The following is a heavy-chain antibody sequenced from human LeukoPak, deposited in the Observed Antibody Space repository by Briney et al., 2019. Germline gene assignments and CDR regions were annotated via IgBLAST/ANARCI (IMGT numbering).Heavy chain of an antibody. V-gene: IGHV1-18*01. CDR1: GYTFTSYG. Sequence: ASVKVSCKASGYTFTSYGISWVRQAPGQGLEWMGWISAYNGNTNYAQKLQGRVTMTTDTSTSTAHMELRSLRSDDTAVYYCAREADGTSGSYLDYWGQGTLVTVSS. D-gene: IGHD1-26*01. CDR3: AREADGTSGSYLDY. CDR2: ISAYNGNT. J-gene: IGHJ4*02.